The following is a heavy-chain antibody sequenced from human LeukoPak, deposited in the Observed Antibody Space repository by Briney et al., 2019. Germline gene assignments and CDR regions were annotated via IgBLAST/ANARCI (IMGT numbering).Heavy chain of an antibody. D-gene: IGHD2-2*01. CDR3: ARDPIVVVPSASFYYYMDV. Sequence: GGSLRLSCVASGFTFSSYSMNWVRQAPGKGLEWVSSITSSSTYIYYADSVKGRFTIFRDNAKNSLYLQMNSLRAEDTAVYYCARDPIVVVPSASFYYYMDVWGKGTTVTVSS. V-gene: IGHV3-21*01. J-gene: IGHJ6*03. CDR1: GFTFSSYS. CDR2: ITSSSTYI.